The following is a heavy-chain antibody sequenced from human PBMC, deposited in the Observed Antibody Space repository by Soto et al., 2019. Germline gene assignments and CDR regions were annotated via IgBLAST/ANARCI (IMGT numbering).Heavy chain of an antibody. J-gene: IGHJ3*02. V-gene: IGHV4-39*01. CDR2: IYYSGST. CDR3: ARQYDFWSGYLGAFDI. CDR1: GGSISSSSYY. D-gene: IGHD3-3*01. Sequence: QLQLQESGPGLVKPSETLSLTCTVSGGSISSSSYYWGWIRQPPGKGLEWIGSIYYSGSTYYNPSLKSRVTISVDTSKNQFSLKLSSVTAADTAVYYCARQYDFWSGYLGAFDIWGQGTMVTVSS.